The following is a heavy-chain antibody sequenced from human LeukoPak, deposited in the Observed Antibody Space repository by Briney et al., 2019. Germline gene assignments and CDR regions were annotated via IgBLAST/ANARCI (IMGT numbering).Heavy chain of an antibody. CDR1: DY. V-gene: IGHV4-4*07. CDR2: IYTSGST. D-gene: IGHD6-19*01. CDR3: ARVRSGWQWLVGKADV. Sequence: SETLSLTCTVSDYWSWIRQPAGKGLEWIGRIYTSGSTNYNPSLKSRVTISGDTSKNQFSLKLSSVTAADTAVYYCARVRSGWQWLVGKADVWGKGTTVTVSS. J-gene: IGHJ6*04.